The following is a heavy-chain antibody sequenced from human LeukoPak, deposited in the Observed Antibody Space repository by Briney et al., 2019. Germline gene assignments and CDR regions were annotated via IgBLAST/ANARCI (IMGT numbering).Heavy chain of an antibody. V-gene: IGHV3-23*01. CDR1: GFIFSDHA. Sequence: QTGGSLRLSCPASGFIFSDHAMNWVRQAPGKGLEWVSIISARDGRTYYADSVKGRFAISRDNSKNTLYLQMNSLRVEDTAVYYCARDREAYYDFWSGYYPYYFDYWGQGTLVTVSS. CDR3: ARDREAYYDFWSGYYPYYFDY. J-gene: IGHJ4*02. D-gene: IGHD3-3*01. CDR2: ISARDGRT.